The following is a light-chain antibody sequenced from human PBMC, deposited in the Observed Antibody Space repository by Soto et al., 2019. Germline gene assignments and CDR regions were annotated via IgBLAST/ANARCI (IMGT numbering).Light chain of an antibody. CDR1: QDIGNF. CDR2: AAS. J-gene: IGKJ4*01. Sequence: DIHMTQSPSSLSAFVGYRFTITCRASQDIGNFLAWYQQKPGKVPKLLIYAASTLQSGVPSRFSGSGSGTDVTLTISSLPPEDVETYYCQKCKVDPFTFGGGTKVDIK. CDR3: QKCKVDPFT. V-gene: IGKV1-27*01.